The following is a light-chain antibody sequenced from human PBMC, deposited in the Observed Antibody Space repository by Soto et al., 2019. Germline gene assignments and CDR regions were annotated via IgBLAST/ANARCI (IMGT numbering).Light chain of an antibody. CDR2: GIS. CDR1: QTVRTN. J-gene: IGKJ1*01. Sequence: EIDLTQSPATLYVSPGERVALFCRASQTVRTNLAWYQQKPGQTPRLLIYGISTRAADVPARFSGGGSGTDFTLSISSVQSEDSAVYYCQQYQSLWTFGQGTKVEIK. CDR3: QQYQSLWT. V-gene: IGKV3-15*01.